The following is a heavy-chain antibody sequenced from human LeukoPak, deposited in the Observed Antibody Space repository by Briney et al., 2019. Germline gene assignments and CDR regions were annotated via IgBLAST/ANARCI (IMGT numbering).Heavy chain of an antibody. D-gene: IGHD1-26*01. CDR2: ISGSGGST. J-gene: IGHJ4*02. Sequence: GGSLRLSCTASGFAFSSYAMSWVRQAPGKGLEWVSAISGSGGSTYYADSVKGRFTISRDNSKNTLYLQMNSLRAEDTAVYYCAKDLVGATSNFDYWGQGTLVTVSS. V-gene: IGHV3-23*01. CDR3: AKDLVGATSNFDY. CDR1: GFAFSSYA.